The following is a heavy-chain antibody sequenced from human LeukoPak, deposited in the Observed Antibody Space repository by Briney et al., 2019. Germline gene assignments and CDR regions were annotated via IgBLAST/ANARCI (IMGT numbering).Heavy chain of an antibody. V-gene: IGHV1-2*02. Sequence: ASVKASCKASGYTFTSYGISWVRQAPEQGLEWMGWINPNSGGTNYAQKFQGRVTMTRDTSISTAYMELSRLRSDDTAVYYCARGVIGNYYGSGGIDYWGQGTLVTVSS. J-gene: IGHJ4*02. CDR3: ARGVIGNYYGSGGIDY. CDR2: INPNSGGT. D-gene: IGHD3-10*01. CDR1: GYTFTSYG.